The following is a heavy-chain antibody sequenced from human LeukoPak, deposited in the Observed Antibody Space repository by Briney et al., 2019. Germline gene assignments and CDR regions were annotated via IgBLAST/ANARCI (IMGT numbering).Heavy chain of an antibody. J-gene: IGHJ4*02. CDR3: ATTSDYGGNSGLDY. D-gene: IGHD4-23*01. Sequence: SVKVSCKASGGTFSSYAISWVRQAPGQGLEWMGRIIPIFGIANYAQKFQGRITITADKSTSTAYMELSSLRSEDTAVYYCATTSDYGGNSGLDYWGQGTLVTVSS. CDR1: GGTFSSYA. V-gene: IGHV1-69*04. CDR2: IIPIFGIA.